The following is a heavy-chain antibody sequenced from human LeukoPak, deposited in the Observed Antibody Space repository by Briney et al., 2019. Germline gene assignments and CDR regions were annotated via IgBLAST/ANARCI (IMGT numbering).Heavy chain of an antibody. D-gene: IGHD3-9*01. Sequence: ASVKVSCKASGYTFTGYYMHWVRQAPGHGLEWMGWINPNRGGTNYAQKFTGWVTMTRDTSISPAHLGLSRLRSDDTAVYYCARDAGGYDILTGYFDLWGRGTLVTVSS. CDR2: INPNRGGT. V-gene: IGHV1-2*04. CDR1: GYTFTGYY. J-gene: IGHJ2*01. CDR3: ARDAGGYDILTGYFDL.